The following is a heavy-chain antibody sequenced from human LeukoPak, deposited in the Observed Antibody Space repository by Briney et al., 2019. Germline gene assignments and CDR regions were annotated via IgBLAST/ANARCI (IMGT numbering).Heavy chain of an antibody. Sequence: SETLSLTCTVSGGSISSSGYYWDWIRQPPGKGLEWIGNFYYTGSTYYNPSLKSRITISVDTSKNQFSLKLRSVTAADTAVYYCARLGGSYYGNNWFDPWGQGTLVTVS. CDR3: ARLGGSYYGNNWFDP. CDR2: FYYTGST. CDR1: GGSISSSGYY. V-gene: IGHV4-39*01. J-gene: IGHJ5*02. D-gene: IGHD1-26*01.